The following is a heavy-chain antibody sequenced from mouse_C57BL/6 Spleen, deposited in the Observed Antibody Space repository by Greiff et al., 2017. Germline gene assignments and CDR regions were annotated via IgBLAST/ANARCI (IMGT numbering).Heavy chain of an antibody. Sequence: VQLQQSGAELVKPGASVKLSCKASGYTFTEYTIHWVKQRSGQGLEWIGWFYPGSGSIKYNEKFKDKDTLTADKSSSTVYMELSRLTSEDSAVYFCARHEDRYYYGSSYIDYWGQGTTLTVSS. J-gene: IGHJ2*01. D-gene: IGHD1-1*01. CDR2: FYPGSGSI. CDR3: ARHEDRYYYGSSYIDY. V-gene: IGHV1-62-2*01. CDR1: GYTFTEYT.